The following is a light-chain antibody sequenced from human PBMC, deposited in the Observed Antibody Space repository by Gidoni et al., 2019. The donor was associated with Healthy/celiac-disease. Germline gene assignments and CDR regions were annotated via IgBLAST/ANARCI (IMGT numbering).Light chain of an antibody. CDR3: MIWHSSAWV. CDR2: YKSDSDK. Sequence: QAVLTQPSSLSASPGASASLTCPLRSGINVGTYRIYCYQHQPGSPPQYLLRYKSDSDKQQGSGVPSRFSGSKDASANAGIFLISGLQSEDEADYYCMIWHSSAWVFGGGTKLTVL. J-gene: IGLJ3*02. CDR1: SGINVGTYR. V-gene: IGLV5-45*02.